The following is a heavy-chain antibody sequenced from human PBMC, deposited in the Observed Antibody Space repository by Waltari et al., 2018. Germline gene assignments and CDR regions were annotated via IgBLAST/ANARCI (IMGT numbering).Heavy chain of an antibody. Sequence: EVQLLQSGGGLVQPGGSLKLSCVASGFTFSSFARGWVRQAPGKGLGWVSGVSGTGGLKYYADSVKGRFTISRDNAKNTVYLEISSLRADDTAVYYCAKPARGVIEDWFDSWGQGSLVSVSS. V-gene: IGHV3-23*01. D-gene: IGHD3-10*01. CDR2: VSGTGGLK. CDR3: AKPARGVIEDWFDS. J-gene: IGHJ5*01. CDR1: GFTFSSFA.